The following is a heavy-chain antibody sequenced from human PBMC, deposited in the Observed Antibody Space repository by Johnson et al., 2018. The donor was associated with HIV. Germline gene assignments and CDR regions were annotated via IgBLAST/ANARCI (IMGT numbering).Heavy chain of an antibody. D-gene: IGHD2-15*01. Sequence: VQLVESGGGLVKPGGSLRLSCAASGFTVSSNYMSWVRQAPGKGLEWVSVIYSGGNTYYADSVKGRFTISRDNSKNTLYLQMNSLRVEDTAVYYCARERGISGGFDFWGQGTRVSVSS. V-gene: IGHV3-66*01. CDR1: GFTVSSNY. CDR2: IYSGGNT. J-gene: IGHJ3*01. CDR3: ARERGISGGFDF.